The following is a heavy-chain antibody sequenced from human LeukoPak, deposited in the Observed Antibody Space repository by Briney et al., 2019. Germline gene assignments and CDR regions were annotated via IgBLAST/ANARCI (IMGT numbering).Heavy chain of an antibody. CDR3: ARADWDAAMIDY. CDR2: ISSSSSYI. D-gene: IGHD5-18*01. V-gene: IGHV3-21*01. CDR1: GFTFSSYS. Sequence: GGSLRLSCAGSGFTFSSYSMNWVRQAPGKGLEWVSSISSSSSYIYYADSVKGRFTISRDNAKKSLYLQMNSLRAEDTAVYYCARADWDAAMIDYWGQGTVVTVSS. J-gene: IGHJ4*02.